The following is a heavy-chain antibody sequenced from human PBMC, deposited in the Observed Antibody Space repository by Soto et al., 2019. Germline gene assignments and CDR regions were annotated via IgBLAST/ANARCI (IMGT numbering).Heavy chain of an antibody. CDR3: ARDYCSSSSDRSCFDY. V-gene: IGHV4-59*01. Sequence: PSETLSLTCTVSGGSISSYYWRWIRQPPGKGLEWIGYIYYSGSTNYNPSLKSRVTISVDTSKNQFSLKLSSVTAADTAVYYCARDYCSSSSDRSCFDYWGQGTLVTV. CDR1: GGSISSYY. J-gene: IGHJ4*02. D-gene: IGHD6-6*01. CDR2: IYYSGST.